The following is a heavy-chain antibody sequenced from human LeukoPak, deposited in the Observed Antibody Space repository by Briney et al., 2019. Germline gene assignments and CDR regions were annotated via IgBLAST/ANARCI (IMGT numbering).Heavy chain of an antibody. D-gene: IGHD6-19*01. V-gene: IGHV1-2*02. J-gene: IGHJ4*02. CDR1: GYTFTGYY. CDR3: ARDRTRTGYSSGWYHDY. CDR2: INPNSGGT. Sequence: ASVKVSCKASGYTFTGYYMHWVRQAPGQGLEGMGWINPNSGGTNYAQKFQGRVTITRDTSISTAYMELSRLRSDDTAVYYCARDRTRTGYSSGWYHDYWGQGTLVTVSS.